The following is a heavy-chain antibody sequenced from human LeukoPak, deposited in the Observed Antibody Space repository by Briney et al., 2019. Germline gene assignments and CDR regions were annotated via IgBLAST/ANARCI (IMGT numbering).Heavy chain of an antibody. CDR1: GCTFSSYA. J-gene: IGHJ4*02. D-gene: IGHD1-26*01. V-gene: IGHV3-64*01. CDR3: AREERGHAIDY. CDR2: INSNGDST. Sequence: PGGSLRLSCAASGCTFSSYAMHWVRQAPGKGLEYVSVINSNGDSTYYGSSVKGRFTISRDNSKNTLYLQMGSLRAEDMGVYYCAREERGHAIDYWGQGTLVTVSS.